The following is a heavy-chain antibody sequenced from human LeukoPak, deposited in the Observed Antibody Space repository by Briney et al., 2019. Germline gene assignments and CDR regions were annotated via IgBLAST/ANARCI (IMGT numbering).Heavy chain of an antibody. CDR2: IHYSARI. Sequence: SETLSLTCTVSGYSISSGYYWGWIRQPPGKGLEWIGSIHYSARIYYNPSLKSRVTISVDTSKNQFSLKLSSVTAADTAMYYCARYYYGSGSSYYYMDVWGKGTTVTVSS. V-gene: IGHV4-38-2*02. CDR3: ARYYYGSGSSYYYMDV. CDR1: GYSISSGYY. D-gene: IGHD3-10*01. J-gene: IGHJ6*03.